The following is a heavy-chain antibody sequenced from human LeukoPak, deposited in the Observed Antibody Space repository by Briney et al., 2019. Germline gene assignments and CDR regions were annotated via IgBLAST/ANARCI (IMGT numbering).Heavy chain of an antibody. CDR3: ARHAYCSSTSCYPYY. CDR1: GYSVTSYW. D-gene: IGHD2-2*01. V-gene: IGHV5-51*01. Sequence: GESLKISCKGSGYSVTSYWIGWVRQMPGKGLEWMGINYPGDSDTRYSPSFQGQVTISADKSISTAYLQWSSLKASDTAMYYCARHAYCSSTSCYPYYWGQGTLVTVSS. CDR2: NYPGDSDT. J-gene: IGHJ4*02.